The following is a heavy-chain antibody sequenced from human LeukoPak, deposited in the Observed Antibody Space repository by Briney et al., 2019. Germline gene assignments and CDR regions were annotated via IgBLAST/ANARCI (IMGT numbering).Heavy chain of an antibody. CDR1: GFTFSSHW. CDR2: IKYDASST. J-gene: IGHJ4*02. V-gene: IGHV3-74*01. Sequence: GGSLRLSCADSGFTFSSHWMHWVRQAPGKGLGWVSRIKYDASSTSYADSVKGRFTISRDNAKNTLYLQMNSLRAEDTAVYYCARGDTYAYSQDYWGQGTLVTVSS. D-gene: IGHD2-15*01. CDR3: ARGDTYAYSQDY.